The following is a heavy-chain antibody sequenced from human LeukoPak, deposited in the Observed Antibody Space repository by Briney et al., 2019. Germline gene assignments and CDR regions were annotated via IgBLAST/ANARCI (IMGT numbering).Heavy chain of an antibody. CDR3: ARLKENSSGWYYFDY. CDR1: GGSISSGGYS. J-gene: IGHJ4*02. V-gene: IGHV4-30-2*01. D-gene: IGHD6-19*01. Sequence: SQTLSLTCAVSGGSISSGGYSWSWIRQPPGKGLEWIGYIYHSGSTYYNPSLKSRVTISVDRSKNQFSLKLSSVTAADTAVYYCARLKENSSGWYYFDYWGQGTLVTVSS. CDR2: IYHSGST.